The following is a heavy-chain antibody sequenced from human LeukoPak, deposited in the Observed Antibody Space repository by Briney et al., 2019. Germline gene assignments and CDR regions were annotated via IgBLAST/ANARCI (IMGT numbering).Heavy chain of an antibody. J-gene: IGHJ4*02. CDR2: TRTKADSYTT. CDR3: ARGGYYGSGSPHYFDY. CDR1: GFIFSDHY. Sequence: GGSLRLSCVVSGFIFSDHYMDWVRQAPGKGLEWVGRTRTKADSYTTEYAASVKGRFTISRDDSKNSLYLQMNSLKTEDTAVYYCARGGYYGSGSPHYFDYWGQGTLVTVSS. V-gene: IGHV3-72*01. D-gene: IGHD3-10*01.